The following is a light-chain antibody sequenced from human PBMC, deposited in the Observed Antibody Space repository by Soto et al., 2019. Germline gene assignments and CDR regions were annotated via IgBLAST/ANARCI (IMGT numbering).Light chain of an antibody. CDR3: QQYGSSTT. V-gene: IGKV3-20*01. CDR1: QSVPNNY. J-gene: IGKJ1*01. Sequence: ENVLTQSPGTLSLSPGDRATLSCRASQSVPNNYVAWYQQQSGQAPRPLMFGASFRAAGDPDRFSGSGSGTDFTLTISRRQTEDFAVYHCQQYGSSTTFGQGTKVEIK. CDR2: GAS.